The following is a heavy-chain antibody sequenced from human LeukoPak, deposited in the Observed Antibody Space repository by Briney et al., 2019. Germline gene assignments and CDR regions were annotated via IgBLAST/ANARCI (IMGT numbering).Heavy chain of an antibody. J-gene: IGHJ4*02. V-gene: IGHV1-2*02. CDR1: GYTFTGWY. D-gene: IGHD3-22*01. CDR2: INPYSADT. CDR3: ARDSLSDDSSGYYDF. Sequence: ASVKVSCKASGYTFTGWYIHWVRQAPGQGLEWMGWINPYSADTNYAQKFRGRVTLSRDTSITTVYMELSSLRSDDTAVYYCARDSLSDDSSGYYDFWGQGALVTVST.